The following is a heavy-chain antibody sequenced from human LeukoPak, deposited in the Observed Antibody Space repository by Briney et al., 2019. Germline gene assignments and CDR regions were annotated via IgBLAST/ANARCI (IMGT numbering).Heavy chain of an antibody. CDR2: IISDGTST. CDR1: GFTLSSYW. Sequence: SGGSLRLSCAASGFTLSSYWMHWVRQAPGKGLVWVSRIISDGTSTMYADSVKGRFTISRDNAKNTLYLQMNSLRAEDTAVYFCARRSNSWYNAFDIWGQGTLVTVSS. V-gene: IGHV3-74*03. J-gene: IGHJ3*02. D-gene: IGHD6-13*01. CDR3: ARRSNSWYNAFDI.